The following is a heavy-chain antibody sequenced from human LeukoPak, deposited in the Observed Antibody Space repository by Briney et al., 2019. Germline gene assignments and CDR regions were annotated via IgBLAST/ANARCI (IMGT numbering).Heavy chain of an antibody. CDR1: GFTFSDYW. D-gene: IGHD6-19*01. Sequence: PGGSLRLSCVASGFTFSDYWMSWVRQAPGKGLEWVANIKQDGSEKYYVDSVKGRFTISRDNAKNSLYLQMNSLRAEDTAVYYCARDLSGWGGQGTLVTVSS. V-gene: IGHV3-7*01. CDR3: ARDLSGW. CDR2: IKQDGSEK. J-gene: IGHJ4*02.